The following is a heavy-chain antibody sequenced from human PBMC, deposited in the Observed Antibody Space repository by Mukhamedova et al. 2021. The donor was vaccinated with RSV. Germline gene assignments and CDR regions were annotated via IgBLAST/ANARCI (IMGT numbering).Heavy chain of an antibody. CDR2: ISAYNGNT. CDR3: ARGSPNYYGLGRDDY. D-gene: IGHD3-10*01. Sequence: SWVRQAPGQGLEWMGWISAYNGNTNYAQKLQGRVTMTTDTSTSTAYMELRSLRSDDTAVYYCARGSPNYYGLGRDDYWGQGTLVTV. J-gene: IGHJ4*02. V-gene: IGHV1-18*01.